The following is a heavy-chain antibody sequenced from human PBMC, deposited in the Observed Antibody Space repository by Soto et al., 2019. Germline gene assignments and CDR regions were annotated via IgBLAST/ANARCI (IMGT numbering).Heavy chain of an antibody. Sequence: GGSLRLSCAASGFTFSSYAMSWVRQAPGKGLEWVSAISVSGGSTYYADSVKGRFTISRDNSKNTLYLQMNSLRAEDTAVYYCAKDITMVRGVPRSFDYWGQGTLVTVSS. CDR1: GFTFSSYA. V-gene: IGHV3-23*01. CDR2: ISVSGGST. J-gene: IGHJ4*02. CDR3: AKDITMVRGVPRSFDY. D-gene: IGHD3-10*01.